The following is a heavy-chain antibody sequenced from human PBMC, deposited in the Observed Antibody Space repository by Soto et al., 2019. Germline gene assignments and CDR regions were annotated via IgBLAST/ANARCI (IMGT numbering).Heavy chain of an antibody. J-gene: IGHJ4*02. CDR2: INAGNGNT. D-gene: IGHD2-2*01. CDR3: ARGIVLVPAADRLDY. V-gene: IGHV1-3*01. CDR1: GYTFTSYA. Sequence: ASVKVSCKASGYTFTSYAMHWVRQAPGQRLEWMGWINAGNGNTKYSQKFQGRVTITRDTSASTAYMELSSLRSEDTAVYYCARGIVLVPAADRLDYWGQGTLVTVSS.